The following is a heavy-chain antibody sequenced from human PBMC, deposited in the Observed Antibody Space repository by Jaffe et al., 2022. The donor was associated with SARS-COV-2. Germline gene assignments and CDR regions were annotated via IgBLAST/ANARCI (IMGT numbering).Heavy chain of an antibody. J-gene: IGHJ4*02. CDR3: AKDPFQMTIFSVFDFGIDS. D-gene: IGHD3-9*01. CDR1: GFTFTSYA. V-gene: IGHV3-23*01. CDR2: VSGSGGST. Sequence: EVHLLESGGGLVQPGGSLRLSCEASGFTFTSYAMAWVRQAPGKGLEWVSAVSGSGGSTYYADSVKGRLAISRDNSNNTLYLQMNSLRAEDTAVYYCAKDPFQMTIFSVFDFGIDSWGRGTLVTVSS.